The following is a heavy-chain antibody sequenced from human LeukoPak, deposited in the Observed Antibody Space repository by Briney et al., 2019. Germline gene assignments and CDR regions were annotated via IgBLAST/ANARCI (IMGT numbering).Heavy chain of an antibody. Sequence: GGSLRLSCAASGFTFSSYWMSWVRQAPGKGLEWVANIKQDGSEKYYVDSVKGRFTISRDNAKNSLYLQMNSLRAEDTAVYYCARVDYGGNSGNFDYWGQGTLVTVSS. J-gene: IGHJ4*02. CDR1: GFTFSSYW. CDR3: ARVDYGGNSGNFDY. D-gene: IGHD4-23*01. V-gene: IGHV3-7*01. CDR2: IKQDGSEK.